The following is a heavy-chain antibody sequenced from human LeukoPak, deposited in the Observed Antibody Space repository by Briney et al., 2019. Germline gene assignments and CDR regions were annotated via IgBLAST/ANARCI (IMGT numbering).Heavy chain of an antibody. CDR1: GGSVSSGSYY. Sequence: SETLSLTCTVSGGSVSSGSYYWSWIRQPPGKGLEWIGYIYYSGSTNYNPSLKSRVTISVDTSKNQFSLKLSSVTAADTAVYYCARDWDYWGQGTVVTVSS. V-gene: IGHV4-61*01. J-gene: IGHJ4*02. CDR3: ARDWDY. CDR2: IYYSGST.